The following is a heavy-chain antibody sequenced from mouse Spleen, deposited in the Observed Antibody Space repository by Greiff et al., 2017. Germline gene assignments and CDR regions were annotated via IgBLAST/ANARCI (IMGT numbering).Heavy chain of an antibody. CDR3: ARGYDYDEGYFDV. CDR2: ISSGGSYT. V-gene: IGHV5-9-1*01. J-gene: IGHJ1*01. D-gene: IGHD2-4*01. Sequence: EVKLVESGGGLVKPGGSLKLSCAASGFTFSSYAMSWVRQTPEKRLEWVATISSGGSYTYYPDSVKGRFTISRDNAKNTLYLQMSSLRSEDTAMYYCARGYDYDEGYFDVWGAGTTVTVSS. CDR1: GFTFSSYA.